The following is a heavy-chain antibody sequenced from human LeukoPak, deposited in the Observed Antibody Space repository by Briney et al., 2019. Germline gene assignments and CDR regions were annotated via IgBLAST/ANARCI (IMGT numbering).Heavy chain of an antibody. Sequence: GGSLRLSCAASGFTLSNYWMSWVRQAPGKGLEWVANIKEDGSEKYYVDSVKGRFAISRDNAKNSLYLQMNSLRAEDTAVYYCARIVRSSSRFDYWGQGTLVTVSS. D-gene: IGHD6-6*01. CDR3: ARIVRSSSRFDY. V-gene: IGHV3-7*01. CDR2: IKEDGSEK. J-gene: IGHJ4*02. CDR1: GFTLSNYW.